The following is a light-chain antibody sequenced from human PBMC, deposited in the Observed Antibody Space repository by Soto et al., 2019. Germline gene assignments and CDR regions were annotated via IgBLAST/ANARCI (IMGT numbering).Light chain of an antibody. Sequence: EIFMTQSPATLSVSPGERVILSCRAGQSVGSTLAWYQRKPGQAPRLLIRGASTRATGVPARFSGSGSGTEFTLTISSLQSEDFAVYYCQQYSTSLTFGGGTTLEIK. CDR3: QQYSTSLT. J-gene: IGKJ4*02. V-gene: IGKV3-15*01. CDR1: QSVGST. CDR2: GAS.